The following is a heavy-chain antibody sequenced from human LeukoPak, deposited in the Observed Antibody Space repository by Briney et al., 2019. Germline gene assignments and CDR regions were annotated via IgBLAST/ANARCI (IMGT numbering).Heavy chain of an antibody. V-gene: IGHV3-48*03. D-gene: IGHD1-1*01. J-gene: IGHJ4*02. CDR2: LSSSGTTT. Sequence: GGSLRLSCAASGFTFSRYEMNWVRQAPGKRLEWVSCLSSSGTTTYYADSVKGRFTISRDNAKNSMYLQMNSLRVEDTAVYYCARALDRFFDYWGQGALVTVSS. CDR1: GFTFSRYE. CDR3: ARALDRFFDY.